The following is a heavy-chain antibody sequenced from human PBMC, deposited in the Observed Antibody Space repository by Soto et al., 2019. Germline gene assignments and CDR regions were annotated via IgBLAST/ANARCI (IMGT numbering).Heavy chain of an antibody. Sequence: SGPTGEPTQTLTLICTFSGFSLSTNGVGVGWIRQPPGKALEWLALIYWNDDKRYSPSLKSRLTITKDTSKNQVILTMTNLDPVDTATYYCAREGAIVPRFFDPWGQGTVVTVSS. D-gene: IGHD1-26*01. CDR1: GFSLSTNGVG. CDR3: AREGAIVPRFFDP. CDR2: IYWNDDK. V-gene: IGHV2-5*01. J-gene: IGHJ5*02.